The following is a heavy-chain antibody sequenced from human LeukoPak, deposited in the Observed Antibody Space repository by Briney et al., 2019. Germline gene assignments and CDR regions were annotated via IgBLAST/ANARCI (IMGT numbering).Heavy chain of an antibody. CDR3: VGRYYYGSGSADPPYYYGMDV. D-gene: IGHD3-10*01. CDR1: GGSFSGYY. CDR2: INHSGST. J-gene: IGHJ6*04. V-gene: IGHV4-34*01. Sequence: SETLSLTCAVYGGSFSGYYWSWIRQPPGKGLEWIGEINHSGSTNYNPSLKSQVTISVDTSKNQFSLKLSSVTAADTAVYYCVGRYYYGSGSADPPYYYGMDVWGKGTTVTVSS.